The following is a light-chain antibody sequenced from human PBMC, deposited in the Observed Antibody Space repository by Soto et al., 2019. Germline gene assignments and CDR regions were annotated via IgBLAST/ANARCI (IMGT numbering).Light chain of an antibody. Sequence: QSALTQPASVSGSPGQSITISCSGTSSDIGAYDNVAWFQQFPGKTPKLVIYNVSNRPSGVSYRFSGSESGNTASLTISGLQADDEADYYCISYAVSRSYVFGPGTKVTVL. CDR3: ISYAVSRSYV. J-gene: IGLJ1*01. V-gene: IGLV2-14*01. CDR1: SSDIGAYDN. CDR2: NVS.